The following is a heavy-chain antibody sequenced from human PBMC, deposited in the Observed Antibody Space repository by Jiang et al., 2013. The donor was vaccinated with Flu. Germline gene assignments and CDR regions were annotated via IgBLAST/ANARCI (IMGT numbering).Heavy chain of an antibody. J-gene: IGHJ4*02. CDR2: IYYSGST. V-gene: IGHV4-61*05. CDR1: GGSISSSSYY. Sequence: GPGLVKPSETLSLTCTVSGGSISSSSYYWGWIRQPPGKGLEWIGYIYYSGSTNYNPSLKSRVTISVDTSKNQFSLKLSSVTAADTAVYYCARRGSYYDILTGYYREDYFDYWGQGTLVTVSS. CDR3: ARRGSYYDILTGYYREDYFDY. D-gene: IGHD3-9*01.